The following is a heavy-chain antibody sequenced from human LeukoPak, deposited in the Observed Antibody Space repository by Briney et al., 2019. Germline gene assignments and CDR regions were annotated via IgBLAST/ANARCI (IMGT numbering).Heavy chain of an antibody. CDR1: GFTFSSYG. V-gene: IGHV3-23*01. CDR3: AIWDYYDSSGLDY. J-gene: IGHJ4*02. Sequence: GGSLRLSCAASGFTFSSYGMSWVRQAPGKGLEWVSAISGSGGSTYYADSVKGRFTISRDNSKNTLYLRMNSLRAEDTAVYYCAIWDYYDSSGLDYWGQGTLVTVSS. D-gene: IGHD3-22*01. CDR2: ISGSGGST.